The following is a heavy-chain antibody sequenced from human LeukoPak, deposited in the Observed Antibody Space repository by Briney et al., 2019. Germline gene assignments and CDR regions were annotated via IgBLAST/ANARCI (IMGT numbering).Heavy chain of an antibody. D-gene: IGHD2-2*01. V-gene: IGHV4-39*07. CDR3: ARARGEYCSSTRCYKFDP. CDR1: GDSISSGTNY. Sequence: PSETLSLTCTVSGDSISSGTNYWSWIRQPPWKGLEWIGEINHSGSTNYNPSLKSRVTISVDTSKNQFSLKLSSVTAADTAVYYCARARGEYCSSTRCYKFDPWGQGTLVTVSS. J-gene: IGHJ5*02. CDR2: INHSGST.